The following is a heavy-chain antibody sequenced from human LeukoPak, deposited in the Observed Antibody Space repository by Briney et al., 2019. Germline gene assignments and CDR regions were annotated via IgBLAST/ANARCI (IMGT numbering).Heavy chain of an antibody. CDR2: ISRMGFTT. V-gene: IGHV3-23*01. Sequence: PGGSLRLSCAVSGFTLNSNAMCWVRQAPGKGLEWVSGISRMGFTTYYADSVKGRFTISRGTSKNTLYLQMNTLRPDDTAVYYCAKEEVPNDYWGQGTLVTVSS. CDR3: AKEEVPNDY. J-gene: IGHJ4*02. D-gene: IGHD2-2*01. CDR1: GFTLNSNA.